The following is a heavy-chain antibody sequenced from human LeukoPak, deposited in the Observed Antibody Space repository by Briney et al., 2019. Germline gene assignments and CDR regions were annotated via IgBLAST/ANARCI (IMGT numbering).Heavy chain of an antibody. CDR2: ISGSGGST. V-gene: IGHV3-23*01. CDR1: GFTFSSYA. D-gene: IGHD3-10*01. Sequence: GGSLRLSCAASGFTFSSYAMSWVRQAPGKGLEWVSAISGSGGSTYYADSVKGRFTISRDNSKNTLYLQMNSLRAEDTAVYYWPGSNYYGWGNIGWFDPWGKGTLVTVSS. CDR3: PGSNYYGWGNIGWFDP. J-gene: IGHJ5*02.